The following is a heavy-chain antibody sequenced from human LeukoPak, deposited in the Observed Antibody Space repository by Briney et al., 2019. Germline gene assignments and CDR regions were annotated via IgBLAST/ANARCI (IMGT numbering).Heavy chain of an antibody. CDR3: ARGPKYYDILTGYYWYYYYYMDV. Sequence: GASVKVSCKASGYTFTSYDINWVRQATGQGLEWMGWMNPNSGNTGYAQKFQGRVTITRNTSISTAYMELSSLRSEDTAVYYCARGPKYYDILTGYYWYYYYYMDVWGKGTTVTVSS. D-gene: IGHD3-9*01. J-gene: IGHJ6*03. CDR2: MNPNSGNT. CDR1: GYTFTSYD. V-gene: IGHV1-8*03.